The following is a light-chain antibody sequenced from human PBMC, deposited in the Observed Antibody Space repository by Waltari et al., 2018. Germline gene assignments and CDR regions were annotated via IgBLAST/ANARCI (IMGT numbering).Light chain of an antibody. CDR3: QHTYRAPLT. CDR2: TAS. Sequence: DIHLTQSPSSLSASVGDRVTITCRASQNSRNDLNWYQQKPGKAPKLLIYTASTLQSGVPSRFSGIGSGSDFTLTINGLQPEDFATYYCQHTYRAPLTFGGGTMVEIE. J-gene: IGKJ4*01. CDR1: QNSRND. V-gene: IGKV1-39*01.